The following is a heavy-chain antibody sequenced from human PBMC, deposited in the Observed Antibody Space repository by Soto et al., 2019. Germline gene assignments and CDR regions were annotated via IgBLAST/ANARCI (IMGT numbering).Heavy chain of an antibody. J-gene: IGHJ6*02. CDR3: ARVSIAMVYDDYDYGMDV. CDR1: GGTFSSYA. V-gene: IGHV1-69*01. D-gene: IGHD5-18*01. Sequence: QVQLVQSGAEVKKPGSSVKVSCKASGGTFSSYAISWVRQAPGQGLEWMGGIIPIFGTANYAQKFQGRVTITADESTSTAYMELSSLRSEDTSVDCCARVSIAMVYDDYDYGMDVWGQGTTVTVSS. CDR2: IIPIFGTA.